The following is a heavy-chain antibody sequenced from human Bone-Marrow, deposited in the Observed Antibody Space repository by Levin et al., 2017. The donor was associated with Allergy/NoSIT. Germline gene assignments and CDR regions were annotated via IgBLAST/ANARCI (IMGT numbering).Heavy chain of an antibody. CDR2: ISGRASTT. J-gene: IGHJ6*02. CDR3: AREGIVVVGASSTSYYFGMDV. Sequence: GGSLRLSCAASGFTFSDYYISWIRQAPGKGPELVSYISGRASTTYYADSVKGRFTISRDNANNSLYLQLNSLRAEDTAVYFCAREGIVVVGASSTSYYFGMDVWGQGTTVTVSS. V-gene: IGHV3-11*01. D-gene: IGHD2-15*01. CDR1: GFTFSDYY.